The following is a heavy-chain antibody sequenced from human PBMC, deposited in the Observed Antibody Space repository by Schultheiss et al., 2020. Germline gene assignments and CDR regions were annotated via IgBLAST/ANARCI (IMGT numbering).Heavy chain of an antibody. CDR1: GFTFTKYA. V-gene: IGHV3-48*01. D-gene: IGHD6-19*01. CDR2: ISSSGSTI. CDR3: ARVDSSGWKGVWGIDY. J-gene: IGHJ4*02. Sequence: GESLKISCSASGFTFTKYAMNWVRQAPGKGLEWVSYISSSGSTIYYADSVKGRFTISRDNAKNSLYLQMNSLRAEDTAVYYCARVDSSGWKGVWGIDYWGQGTLVTVSS.